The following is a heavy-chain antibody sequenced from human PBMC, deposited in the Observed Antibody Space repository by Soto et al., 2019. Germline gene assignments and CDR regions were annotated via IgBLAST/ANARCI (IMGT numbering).Heavy chain of an antibody. Sequence: GGSLRLSCAASGFTFSSYWMSGVRQAPGEGLEGVANIKQDGSEKYYVDSVKVRFTISRDNAKNSLYLQMNSRRAEDTAVYYCARLPHYYDSSGYYYKKYYFDYWGQGTLVTVSS. V-gene: IGHV3-7*03. D-gene: IGHD3-22*01. CDR2: IKQDGSEK. CDR1: GFTFSSYW. J-gene: IGHJ4*02. CDR3: ARLPHYYDSSGYYYKKYYFDY.